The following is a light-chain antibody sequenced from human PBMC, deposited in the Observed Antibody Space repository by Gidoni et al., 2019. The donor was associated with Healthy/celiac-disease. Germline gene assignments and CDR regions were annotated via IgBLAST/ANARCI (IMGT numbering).Light chain of an antibody. CDR1: ALPKQY. Sequence: SYELSQPPSVSVSPGQTARITRSGAALPKQYAYWYQQKPAQAPVLVICRDSERPSGIPERFSGSSSGTTVTLTISGVQAEDEADYYCQSADSSGTYPVVFGGGTKLTVL. J-gene: IGLJ2*01. V-gene: IGLV3-25*03. CDR3: QSADSSGTYPVV. CDR2: RDS.